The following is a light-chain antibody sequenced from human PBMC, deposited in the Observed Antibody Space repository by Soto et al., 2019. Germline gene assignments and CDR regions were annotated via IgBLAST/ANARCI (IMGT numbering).Light chain of an antibody. J-gene: IGLJ2*01. Sequence: QPVLTQSSSASASLGSSVKLSCTLSSRHSSYIIAWHQQQPGKAPRYLMKLEGSGSYNKGSGVPDRFSGSSSGADRYLTISNLQSEDEADYYCAAWDDSLSGVVFGGGTKLTVL. CDR3: AAWDDSLSGVV. CDR1: SRHSSYI. CDR2: LEGSGSY. V-gene: IGLV4-60*03.